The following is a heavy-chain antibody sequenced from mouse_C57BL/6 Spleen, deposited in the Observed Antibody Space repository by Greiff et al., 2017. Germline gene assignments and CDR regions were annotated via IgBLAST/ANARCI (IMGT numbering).Heavy chain of an antibody. CDR1: GYTFTDYY. CDR3: ARRGYGYDGNYFDY. Sequence: QVQLQQSGAELVRPGASVKLSCKASGYTFTDYYINWVKQRPGQGLEWIARIYPGSGNTYYNEKFKGKATLTAEKSSSTAYMQLSSLTSEDSAVYFCARRGYGYDGNYFDYWGQGTTLTVSS. CDR2: IYPGSGNT. J-gene: IGHJ2*01. V-gene: IGHV1-76*01. D-gene: IGHD2-2*01.